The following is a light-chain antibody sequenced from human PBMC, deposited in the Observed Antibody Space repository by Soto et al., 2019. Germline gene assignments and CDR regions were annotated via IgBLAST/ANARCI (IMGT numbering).Light chain of an antibody. J-gene: IGKJ5*01. Sequence: EIVLTQSPGTLSLSPGERATLSCRASQSVSSSYLAWYQQKPGQAPRLLIYGASTRATGIPARFSGSGSGTDFTLTISRLEPEDFAVYYCQQYGNSPITFGQGTRLEI. CDR2: GAS. CDR1: QSVSSSY. CDR3: QQYGNSPIT. V-gene: IGKV3-20*01.